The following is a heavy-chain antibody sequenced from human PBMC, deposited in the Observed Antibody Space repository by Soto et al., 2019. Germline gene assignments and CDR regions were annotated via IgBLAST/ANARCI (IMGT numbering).Heavy chain of an antibody. J-gene: IGHJ4*02. CDR2: IYYSGSS. CDR1: GGSIGNSY. D-gene: IGHD6-13*01. V-gene: IGHV4-59*08. Sequence: QVQLQESGPGLVKPSETLSLTCTVSGGSIGNSYWSWIRQSPGKGLEWIGYIYYSGSSNYNPSLKIRVSISVDTSKNQFSLKLSSVTAAATAVYYCARHSSSWPIFDYWGQGTLVIVSS. CDR3: ARHSSSWPIFDY.